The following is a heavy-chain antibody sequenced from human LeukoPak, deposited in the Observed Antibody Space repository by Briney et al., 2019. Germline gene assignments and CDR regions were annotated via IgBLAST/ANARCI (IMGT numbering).Heavy chain of an antibody. CDR2: ISYDGSNK. D-gene: IGHD6-19*01. Sequence: GGSLRLSCAASGFTFSSYAMHWVRRAPGKGLEWVAVISYDGSNKYYADSVKGRFTISRDNSKNTLYLQMNSLRAEDTAVYYCARALRGIAVAGALYYYYGMDVWGQGTTVTVSS. CDR1: GFTFSSYA. V-gene: IGHV3-30-3*01. CDR3: ARALRGIAVAGALYYYYGMDV. J-gene: IGHJ6*02.